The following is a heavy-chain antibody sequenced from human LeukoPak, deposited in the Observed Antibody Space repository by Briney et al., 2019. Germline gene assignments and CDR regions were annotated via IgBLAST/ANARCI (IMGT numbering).Heavy chain of an antibody. D-gene: IGHD4-17*01. CDR1: GFTFSSYA. Sequence: GGSLRLSCAASGFTFSSYAMSCVRQAPGRGLEWVSAISGSGGSTYYADSVKGRFTISRDNSKNTLYLQMNSPRAEDTAVYYCAKDLAGDYHFWYWGQGTLVTVSS. CDR2: ISGSGGST. V-gene: IGHV3-23*01. CDR3: AKDLAGDYHFWY. J-gene: IGHJ4*02.